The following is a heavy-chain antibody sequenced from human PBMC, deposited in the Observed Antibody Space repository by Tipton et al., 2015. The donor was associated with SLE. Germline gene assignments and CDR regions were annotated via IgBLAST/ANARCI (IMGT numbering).Heavy chain of an antibody. J-gene: IGHJ4*02. CDR1: GGTFNNYA. D-gene: IGHD2-15*01. CDR2: SIPVFETP. CDR3: ARVQCSGSSCYDLYYFDD. Sequence: QVQLVQSGPEVKQPGSSVKVSCKASGGTFNNYAINWVRQAPGHGLEWMGGSIPVFETPNYAQKFHGRLTLITDASTSTAYMELSSLRSEDTAMYFCARVQCSGSSCYDLYYFDDWGQGTLVTVSS. V-gene: IGHV1-69*01.